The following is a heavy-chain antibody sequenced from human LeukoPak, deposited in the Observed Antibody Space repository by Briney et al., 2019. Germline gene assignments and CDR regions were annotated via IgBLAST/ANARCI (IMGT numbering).Heavy chain of an antibody. CDR2: ISSSGSTI. D-gene: IGHD3-10*01. V-gene: IGHV3-48*03. J-gene: IGHJ4*02. CDR1: GFTFSSYE. CDR3: AKVGSGSYYGTDY. Sequence: PGGSLRLSCAASGFTFSSYEMNWVRQAPGKGLEWVSYISSSGSTIYYADSVKGRFTISRDNSKNTLYLQMNSLRAEDTAVYYCAKVGSGSYYGTDYWGQGTLVTVSS.